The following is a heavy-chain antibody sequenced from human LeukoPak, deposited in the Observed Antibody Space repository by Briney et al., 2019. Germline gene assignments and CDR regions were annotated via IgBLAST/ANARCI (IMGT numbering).Heavy chain of an antibody. D-gene: IGHD2-15*01. CDR3: ARVGRYCSGGSCYDDAFDI. Sequence: ASVKVSCKASGGTFSSYAISWVRQAPGQGLEWMGGIIPIFGTANYAQKFQGRVTITADESTSTAYMELSSLRSEYTAVYYCARVGRYCSGGSCYDDAFDIWGQGTMVTVSS. J-gene: IGHJ3*02. CDR2: IIPIFGTA. V-gene: IGHV1-69*13. CDR1: GGTFSSYA.